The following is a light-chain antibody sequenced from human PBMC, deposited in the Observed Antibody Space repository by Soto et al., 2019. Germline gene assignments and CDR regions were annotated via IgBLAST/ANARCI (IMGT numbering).Light chain of an antibody. CDR3: RSYAGRRAV. J-gene: IGLJ1*01. CDR2: EVN. V-gene: IGLV2-8*01. Sequence: QSVLTQPPSASGSPGQSVAISCTGTSSDVGGYSYVSWYQQHPGKAPKLMIYEVNKRPSGVPDRFSGSKSGNTASLTVSGLQAGEEAYYYCRSYAGRRAVFGSGTKATVL. CDR1: SSDVGGYSY.